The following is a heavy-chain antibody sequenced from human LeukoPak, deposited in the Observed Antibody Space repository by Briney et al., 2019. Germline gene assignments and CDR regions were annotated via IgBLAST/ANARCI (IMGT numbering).Heavy chain of an antibody. D-gene: IGHD5-12*01. V-gene: IGHV3-30*01. CDR2: ISYDGTHT. J-gene: IGHJ6*03. CDR1: GFTFIDYP. Sequence: GGSLRLSCVASGFTFIDYPIHWVRQAPGKGLEWVAVISYDGTHTHYADSVKGRFTLSRDNSKSTVFLQMDSLRPEDTAVYYCARDGVPTMPYFYYYMDVWGKGTTVTVSS. CDR3: ARDGVPTMPYFYYYMDV.